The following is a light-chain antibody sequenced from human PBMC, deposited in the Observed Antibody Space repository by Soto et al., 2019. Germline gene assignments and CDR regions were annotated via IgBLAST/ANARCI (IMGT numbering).Light chain of an antibody. CDR3: QQYGSLPWT. V-gene: IGKV3-20*01. CDR2: AAS. J-gene: IGKJ1*01. CDR1: QSVSNRY. Sequence: EIVLTQSPGTLSLSPGERATLSCRASQSVSNRYLAWYQQKPDQAPRLLIYAASSRATGIPDRFSGRASGPDFTLTISRLEPEDLAVYYCQQYGSLPWTFGHGTKVEIK.